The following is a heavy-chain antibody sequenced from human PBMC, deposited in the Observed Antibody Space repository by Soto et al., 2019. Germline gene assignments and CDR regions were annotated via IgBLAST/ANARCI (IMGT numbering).Heavy chain of an antibody. J-gene: IGHJ5*02. CDR1: GYTFTSYA. CDR3: ARVGYYDSSGYTGFDP. Sequence: VQLVQSGAEVKKPGASVKVSCKASGYTFTSYAMHWVRQAPGQRLEWMGWINAGNGNTKYSQKFQGRVTIARDTSASTAYMELSSLRSEATAVYYCARVGYYDSSGYTGFDPWGQGTLVTVSS. D-gene: IGHD3-22*01. V-gene: IGHV1-3*01. CDR2: INAGNGNT.